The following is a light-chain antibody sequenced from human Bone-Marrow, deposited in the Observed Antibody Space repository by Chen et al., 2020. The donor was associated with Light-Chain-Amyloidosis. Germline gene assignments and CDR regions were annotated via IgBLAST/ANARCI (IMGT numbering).Light chain of an antibody. CDR2: GSS. Sequence: EIVLTQSPGTLSLSPGEGANLSCRASQTISSNYLPWYQQKFGQAPSLLIFGSSSRATGIPDRFAGSESGTGFTLTINTLSPEDFAMYYCEQYRTSPLTFRGGSNLDI. CDR1: QTISSNY. CDR3: EQYRTSPLT. J-gene: IGKJ4*01. V-gene: IGKV3-20*01.